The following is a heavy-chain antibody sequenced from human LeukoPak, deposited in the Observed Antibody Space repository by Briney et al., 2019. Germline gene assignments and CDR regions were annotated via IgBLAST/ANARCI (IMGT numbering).Heavy chain of an antibody. CDR2: IYYSGST. J-gene: IGHJ4*02. D-gene: IGHD6-19*01. CDR3: ARRRLGWYSVDY. Sequence: SENLSLTCTVSDGLISSSDYYWGWIRQPPGKGLEWIGTIYYSGSTFYNPSLKSRVTISLDTSKNHFSLRLSSVTAADTAVYYCARRRLGWYSVDYWGQGTLVTVSS. V-gene: IGHV4-39*02. CDR1: DGLISSSDYY.